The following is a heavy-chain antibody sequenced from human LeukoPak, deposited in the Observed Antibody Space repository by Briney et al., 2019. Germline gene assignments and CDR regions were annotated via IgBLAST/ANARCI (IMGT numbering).Heavy chain of an antibody. V-gene: IGHV4-34*01. J-gene: IGHJ4*02. CDR3: ARSNDRVADY. Sequence: SETLSLTCAVYGGSFSGYYWSWIRQPPGKGLEWIGEINHSGSTNYNPSLKSRVTISVDTSKNQFSLKLSSVTAADTAVYYRARSNDRVADYWGQGTLVTVSS. D-gene: IGHD3-3*01. CDR2: INHSGST. CDR1: GGSFSGYY.